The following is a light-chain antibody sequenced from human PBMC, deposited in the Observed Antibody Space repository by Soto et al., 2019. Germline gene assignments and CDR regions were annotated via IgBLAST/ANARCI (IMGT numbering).Light chain of an antibody. J-gene: IGLJ3*02. CDR3: SSYTTSIVV. V-gene: IGLV2-14*01. Sequence: QSALTQPASVSGSPGQSITISCTGTSNDVDNYNYVSWYQQHPGKAPKLMIYDVSNRPSGVSNRFSGSKSGNTASLTISGLQAEDEGDYYCSSYTTSIVVFGGGTKVTVL. CDR1: SNDVDNYNY. CDR2: DVS.